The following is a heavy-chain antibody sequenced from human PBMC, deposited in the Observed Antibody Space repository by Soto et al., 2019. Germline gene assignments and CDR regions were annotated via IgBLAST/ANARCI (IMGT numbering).Heavy chain of an antibody. J-gene: IGHJ4*02. D-gene: IGHD2-21*01. Sequence: SETLSLTCTVYGGSIGSYYWSWIRQPPGKGLKKIGFIHYSGSTNYNPSIKSRVTMSVDTSKNLFSLKLTFVNAADTAVYYCTRGGDAYKNGHWGQGTRVTVS. V-gene: IGHV4-59*01. CDR1: GGSIGSYY. CDR3: TRGGDAYKNGH. CDR2: IHYSGST.